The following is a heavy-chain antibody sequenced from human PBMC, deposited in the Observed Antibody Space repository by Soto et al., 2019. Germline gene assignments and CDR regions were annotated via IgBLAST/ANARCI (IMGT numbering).Heavy chain of an antibody. V-gene: IGHV4-31*03. J-gene: IGHJ5*02. Sequence: PSETLSLTCTVSGGSISSGGYYWSWIRQHPGKGLEWIGYIYYSGSTYYNPSLKSRVTISVDTSKNQFSLKLSSVTAADTAVYYCARWAGDLLAAREAFDPWGQGTLVTVSS. CDR1: GGSISSGGYY. CDR2: IYYSGST. CDR3: ARWAGDLLAAREAFDP. D-gene: IGHD6-6*01.